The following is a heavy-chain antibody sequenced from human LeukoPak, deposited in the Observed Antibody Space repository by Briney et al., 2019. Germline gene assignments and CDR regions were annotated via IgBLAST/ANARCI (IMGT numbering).Heavy chain of an antibody. Sequence: GGSLRLSCAASGFKFSSFAMSWVRLAPGKGLEWVSTISGSGSSTHYGASMRGRFTISGDNPKSTLFLQLSSLSVEDTAIYYCAKLGPGGYFGEDSFYNYGLDVWGQGTTVTVSS. CDR2: ISGSGSST. CDR3: AKLGPGGYFGEDSFYNYGLDV. CDR1: GFKFSSFA. J-gene: IGHJ6*02. V-gene: IGHV3-23*01. D-gene: IGHD3-10*01.